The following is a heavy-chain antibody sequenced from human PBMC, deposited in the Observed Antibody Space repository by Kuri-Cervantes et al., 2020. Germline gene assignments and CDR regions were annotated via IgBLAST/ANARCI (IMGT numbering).Heavy chain of an antibody. Sequence: GESLKISCAASGFTFSSYAMSWVRQAPGKGLEWVSAISGSGGSTYYADSVKGRFTISRDNSKNTLYLQMNSLRAEDTAVYYCAKSLAGGWYDFWGQGTLVTVSS. CDR3: AKSLAGGWYDF. CDR1: GFTFSSYA. V-gene: IGHV3-23*01. D-gene: IGHD6-19*01. J-gene: IGHJ4*02. CDR2: ISGSGGST.